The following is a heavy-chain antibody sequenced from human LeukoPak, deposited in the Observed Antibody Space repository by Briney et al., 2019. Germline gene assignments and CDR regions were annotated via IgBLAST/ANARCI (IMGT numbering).Heavy chain of an antibody. V-gene: IGHV4-30-4*08. J-gene: IGHJ4*02. CDR1: GGSISSGDYY. CDR2: IYYSGST. Sequence: SETLSLTCTVSGGSISSGDYYWSWIRQPPGKGLEWIGYIYYSGSTYYNPSLKSRVTISVDTSKNQFSLKLSSVTAADTAVYYCARRLWYRSYYFDYWGQGTLVTVSS. D-gene: IGHD2-21*01. CDR3: ARRLWYRSYYFDY.